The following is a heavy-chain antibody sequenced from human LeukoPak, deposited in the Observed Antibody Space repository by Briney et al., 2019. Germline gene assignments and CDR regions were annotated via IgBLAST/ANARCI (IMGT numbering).Heavy chain of an antibody. CDR1: GFTFSHYP. D-gene: IGHD3-10*01. CDR2: VSSDGSTK. J-gene: IGHJ4*02. Sequence: PGGSLRLSCAASGFTFSHYPIHWVRQAPGKGLEWVAVVSSDGSTKNYANSVKGRFTISRDNSRSTLYLQMNSLRPEDTAIYYCAREGYYGSGSPPSLYFDYWGQGTLVTVSS. V-gene: IGHV3-30-3*01. CDR3: AREGYYGSGSPPSLYFDY.